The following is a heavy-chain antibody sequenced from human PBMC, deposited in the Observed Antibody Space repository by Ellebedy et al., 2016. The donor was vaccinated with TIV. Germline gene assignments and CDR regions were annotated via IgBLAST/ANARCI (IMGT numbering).Heavy chain of an antibody. Sequence: GESLKISCAASGFTFSSYSMNWVRQAPGKGPEWVSYISSSSSTIYYADSVKGRFTISRDNAKNSLYLQMNSLRDEDTAVYYCARVPGSFSLNWFDPWGQGTLVTVSS. CDR2: ISSSSSTI. J-gene: IGHJ5*02. D-gene: IGHD3-10*01. V-gene: IGHV3-48*02. CDR1: GFTFSSYS. CDR3: ARVPGSFSLNWFDP.